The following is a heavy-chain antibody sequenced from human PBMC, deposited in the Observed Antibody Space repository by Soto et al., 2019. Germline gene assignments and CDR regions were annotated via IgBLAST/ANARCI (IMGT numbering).Heavy chain of an antibody. D-gene: IGHD5-12*01. CDR2: IIPIFGKA. CDR1: GGTFSSYT. Sequence: QVQLVQSGAEVKKPGSSVTVSCKASGGTFSSYTISWVRQAPGQGLEWVGGIIPIFGKANYAQKFQGRVTISADEYTSTAYMELSSLRSEEMAVYYCARGNHRWLQLWYFDLWGRGTLVTVSS. J-gene: IGHJ2*01. CDR3: ARGNHRWLQLWYFDL. V-gene: IGHV1-69*12.